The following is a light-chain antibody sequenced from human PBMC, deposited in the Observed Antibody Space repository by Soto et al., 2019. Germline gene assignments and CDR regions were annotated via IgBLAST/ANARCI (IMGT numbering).Light chain of an antibody. Sequence: QSALTQPPSASGSPGQSVTISCTGTSSDVGGYNYVSWYQQHPGKAPKLLIYEVNKRPSGVPDRFSGSKSGNTASLTVSGLQGDDEADYYCSSYAGSNNLFGGGTQLTVL. CDR3: SSYAGSNNL. CDR1: SSDVGGYNY. J-gene: IGLJ2*01. V-gene: IGLV2-8*01. CDR2: EVN.